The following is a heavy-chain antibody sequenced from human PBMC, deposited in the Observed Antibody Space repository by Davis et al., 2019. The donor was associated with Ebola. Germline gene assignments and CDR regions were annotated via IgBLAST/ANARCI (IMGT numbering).Heavy chain of an antibody. J-gene: IGHJ4*02. D-gene: IGHD4-17*01. V-gene: IGHV3-33*08. Sequence: GSLRLSCAASGFTFSSYGMHWVRQAPGKGLEWVAVIWYDGSNKYYADSVKGRFTISRDNSKNTLYLQMNSLRAEDTAVYYCATGNYGDYHGYWGQGTLVTVSS. CDR2: IWYDGSNK. CDR3: ATGNYGDYHGY. CDR1: GFTFSSYG.